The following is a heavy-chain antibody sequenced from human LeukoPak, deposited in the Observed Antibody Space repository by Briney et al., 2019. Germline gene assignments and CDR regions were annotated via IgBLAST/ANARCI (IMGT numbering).Heavy chain of an antibody. J-gene: IGHJ4*02. CDR3: VKDSPPRYSGSPPAY. Sequence: PGGSLRLSCAASGFTFSTYSMNWVRQAPGKGLEWVSSISSNNRYIYYADSVKGRFTISGDNAKNSLYLQMNSLRADDTAVYYCVKDSPPRYSGSPPAYWGQGTLVTVSS. D-gene: IGHD1-26*01. CDR2: ISSNNRYI. CDR1: GFTFSTYS. V-gene: IGHV3-21*04.